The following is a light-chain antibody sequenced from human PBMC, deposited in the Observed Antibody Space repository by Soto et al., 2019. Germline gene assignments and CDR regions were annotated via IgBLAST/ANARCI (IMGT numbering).Light chain of an antibody. V-gene: IGKV1-5*03. CDR2: KAS. Sequence: DIQMTQSPSTLSASVGDRVSITCRASQSLNSWLAWYQQKPGKAPKLLIYKASTLERGVPSRFSGSGSGTEFTRTISSLQPDAFETYYCHQYNTYSFCQGTKLE. CDR1: QSLNSW. J-gene: IGKJ2*01. CDR3: HQYNTYS.